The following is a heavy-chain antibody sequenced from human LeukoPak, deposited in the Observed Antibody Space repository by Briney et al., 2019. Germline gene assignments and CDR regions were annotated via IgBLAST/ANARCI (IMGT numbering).Heavy chain of an antibody. CDR1: GGSISSPNW. Sequence: SETLSLTCAVSGGSISSPNWWSWVRQPPGKGLEWIGEIYHSGMTNYKTSLKSRVTISVDTSRNQFSLKMNSVTAADTAVYYCARSTGYNNGNADDHWGQGTLVTISA. CDR3: ARSTGYNNGNADDH. D-gene: IGHD5-18*01. CDR2: IYHSGMT. J-gene: IGHJ5*02. V-gene: IGHV4-4*02.